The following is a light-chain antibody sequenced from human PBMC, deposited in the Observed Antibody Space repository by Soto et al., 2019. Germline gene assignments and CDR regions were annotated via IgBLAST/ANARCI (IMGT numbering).Light chain of an antibody. CDR2: TYT. CDR3: QSFDSSLPGPI. V-gene: IGLV1-40*01. J-gene: IGLJ2*01. CDR1: NSNIGADYG. Sequence: QSVLTQPPSVSGAPGQRVTISCTGSNSNIGADYGVHWYQQFPGTAPKLLISTYTHRPSGVPDRFSASRSGSSASLAITGLQSDDEADYYFQSFDSSLPGPILGVWTKVTVL.